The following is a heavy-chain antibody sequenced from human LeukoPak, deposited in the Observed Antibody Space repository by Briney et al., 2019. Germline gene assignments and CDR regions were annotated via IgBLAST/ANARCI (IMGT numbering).Heavy chain of an antibody. D-gene: IGHD3-22*01. CDR2: IYYSGST. CDR1: GGSISSSSYY. Sequence: PSETLSLTCTVSGGSISSSSYYWGWIRQPPGKGLEWIGSIYYSGSTYYNPSLKSRATISVDTSKNQFSLKLSSVTAADTAVYYCARAVHYYDSSGYEHFDYWGQGTLVTVSS. J-gene: IGHJ4*02. V-gene: IGHV4-39*07. CDR3: ARAVHYYDSSGYEHFDY.